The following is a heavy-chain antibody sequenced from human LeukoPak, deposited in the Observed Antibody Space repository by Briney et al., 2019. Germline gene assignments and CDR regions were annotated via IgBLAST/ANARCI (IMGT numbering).Heavy chain of an antibody. CDR3: ARGRRYFDWSRQYYFDY. CDR2: INHSGST. D-gene: IGHD3-9*01. CDR1: GGSSSGYY. J-gene: IGHJ4*02. Sequence: KTSETLSLTCAVYGGSSSGYYWSWIRQPPGKGLEWIGEINHSGSTNYNPSLKSRVTISVDTSKNQFSLKLSSVTAADTAVYYCARGRRYFDWSRQYYFDYWAREPWSPSPQ. V-gene: IGHV4-34*01.